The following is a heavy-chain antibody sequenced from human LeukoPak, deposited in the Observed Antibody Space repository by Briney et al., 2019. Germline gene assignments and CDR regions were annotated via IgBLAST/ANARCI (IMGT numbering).Heavy chain of an antibody. J-gene: IGHJ4*02. Sequence: GGSLRLSCAVSGFTFSSYWMHWVRQAPGKGLVWVSRIDRDGSRINYADSVKGRFTISRDNGKNTLFLQMNSLRAEDTAVYYCAIIPRAAAGPSARSPFHYWGQGTLVTVSS. CDR1: GFTFSSYW. CDR3: AIIPRAAAGPSARSPFHY. V-gene: IGHV3-74*01. D-gene: IGHD6-13*01. CDR2: IDRDGSRI.